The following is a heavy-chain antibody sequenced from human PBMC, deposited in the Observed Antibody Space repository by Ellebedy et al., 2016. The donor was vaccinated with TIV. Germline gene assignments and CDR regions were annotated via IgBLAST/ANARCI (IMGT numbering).Heavy chain of an antibody. CDR2: INSDGSST. D-gene: IGHD2-2*03. J-gene: IGHJ6*02. CDR1: GFTFSSYW. Sequence: GGSLRLXXAASGFTFSSYWMHWVRQAPGKGLMWVSRINSDGSSTSYADSVKGRCTISRDNAKNTLYLQMNNLRAEDSAVYYCASEWMRGMDVWGQGTTVTVSS. V-gene: IGHV3-74*01. CDR3: ASEWMRGMDV.